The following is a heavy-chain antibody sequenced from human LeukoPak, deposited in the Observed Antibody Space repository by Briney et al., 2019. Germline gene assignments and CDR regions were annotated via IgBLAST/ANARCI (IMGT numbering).Heavy chain of an antibody. CDR2: IRASGKS. V-gene: IGHV4-61*02. CDR3: ARGVGSSESNWFDP. D-gene: IGHD3-10*01. J-gene: IGHJ5*02. Sequence: SETLSLTCTVSGYSITSYTYYWSCLRQPAGKGLEYIGRIRASGKSDYNPSLKSRLTITVNTTKKQFTLRLSFVTAADAAVYYCARGVGSSESNWFDPWGQGTLVTVSS. CDR1: GYSITSYTYY.